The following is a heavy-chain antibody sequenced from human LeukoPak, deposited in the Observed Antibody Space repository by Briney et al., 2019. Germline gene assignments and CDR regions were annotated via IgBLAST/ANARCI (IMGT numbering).Heavy chain of an antibody. CDR2: IIPIFGTA. V-gene: IGHV1-69*13. CDR1: GGTFSSYV. CDR3: ARKVGYYGSGRKNWFDP. D-gene: IGHD3-10*01. Sequence: GASVKVSCKASGGTFSSYVISWVRQAPGQGLEWMGGIIPIFGTANYAQKFQGRVTITADESTSTAYMELSSLRSEDTVVYYCARKVGYYGSGRKNWFDPWGQGTLVTVSS. J-gene: IGHJ5*02.